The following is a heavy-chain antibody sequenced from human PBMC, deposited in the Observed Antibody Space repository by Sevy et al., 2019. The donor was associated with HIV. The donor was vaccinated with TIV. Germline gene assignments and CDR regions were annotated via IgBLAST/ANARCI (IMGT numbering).Heavy chain of an antibody. CDR1: GFTFSTYA. Sequence: GGSLRLSCAASGFTFSTYAMTWVRQAPGRGLEWVSTMIPGGRATYYADSVKGRFTISSDNSKDTLYLQMNSLRADDTAVYYCARSFRSGWSNSFDSWGQGTLVTVSS. V-gene: IGHV3-23*01. CDR2: MIPGGRAT. D-gene: IGHD6-19*01. J-gene: IGHJ4*02. CDR3: ARSFRSGWSNSFDS.